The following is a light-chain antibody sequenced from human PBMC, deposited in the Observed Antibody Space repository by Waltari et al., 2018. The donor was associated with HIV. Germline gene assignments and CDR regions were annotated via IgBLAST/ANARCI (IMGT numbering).Light chain of an antibody. CDR1: QSLNNY. Sequence: EIVLTQSPATLSLSPGQRATLSCRASQSLNNYLAWYQQRPGQPPRLLIYDSSNRAAGIPARFSGSGSGTDFTLTIGSLEPEDCAVCYCQQRSIWARTCGQGTKLEIK. CDR2: DSS. V-gene: IGKV3-11*01. J-gene: IGKJ2*01. CDR3: QQRSIWART.